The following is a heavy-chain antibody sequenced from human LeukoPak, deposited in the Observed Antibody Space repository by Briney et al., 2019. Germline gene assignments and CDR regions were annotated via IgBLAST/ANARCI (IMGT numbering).Heavy chain of an antibody. CDR1: GFTFDDYY. D-gene: IGHD1-26*01. J-gene: IGHJ1*01. Sequence: GGSLRLSCAASGFTFDDYYISWIRQAPGKGLEWVSYISGSGSTIYYADSVKGRFTISRDNAKNSLYLQMNSLRVEGTAVYYCASLSIVGAHSPWDFQHWGQGTLVTVSS. CDR2: ISGSGSTI. CDR3: ASLSIVGAHSPWDFQH. V-gene: IGHV3-11*04.